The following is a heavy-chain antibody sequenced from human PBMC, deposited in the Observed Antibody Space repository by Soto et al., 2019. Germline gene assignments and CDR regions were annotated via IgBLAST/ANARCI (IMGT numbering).Heavy chain of an antibody. CDR3: ATASRYCSSTSCPLRGYPPFDP. CDR1: GGSFSGYY. V-gene: IGHV4-34*01. J-gene: IGHJ5*02. D-gene: IGHD2-2*01. CDR2: INHSGST. Sequence: SETLSLTCAVYGGSFSGYYWSWIRQPPGKGLEWIGEINHSGSTNYNPSLKSRVTISVDTSKNQFSLKLSSVTAADTAVYYCATASRYCSSTSCPLRGYPPFDPWGQGTLVTVSS.